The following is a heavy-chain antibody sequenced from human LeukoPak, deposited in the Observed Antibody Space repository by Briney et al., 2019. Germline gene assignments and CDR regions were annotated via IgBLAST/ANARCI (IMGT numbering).Heavy chain of an antibody. CDR2: INHSGST. D-gene: IGHD2-15*01. V-gene: IGHV4-34*01. CDR1: GGSFSGYS. Sequence: SETLSLTCAVYGGSFSGYSWSWIRQPPDEGLEWIGEINHSGSTNYNPSLKSRVTISVDTSKNQFSLKLSSVTAADTAVYYCARVPPRYCSGGSCHLHFDYWGQGTLVTVSS. J-gene: IGHJ4*02. CDR3: ARVPPRYCSGGSCHLHFDY.